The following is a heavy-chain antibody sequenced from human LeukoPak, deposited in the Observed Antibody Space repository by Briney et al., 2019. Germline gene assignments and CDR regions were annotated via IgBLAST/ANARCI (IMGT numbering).Heavy chain of an antibody. CDR1: GGSISSYY. CDR2: IYTSGST. Sequence: SETLSLTCTVSGGSISSYYWSWIRQPAGKGLEWIGRIYTSGSTNYNPSLKSRVTMSVDTSKNQFSLKLSSVTAADTAVYYCARSEVGATRNYYYYYMDVGGKGTTVTVSS. V-gene: IGHV4-4*07. CDR3: ARSEVGATRNYYYYYMDV. J-gene: IGHJ6*03. D-gene: IGHD1-26*01.